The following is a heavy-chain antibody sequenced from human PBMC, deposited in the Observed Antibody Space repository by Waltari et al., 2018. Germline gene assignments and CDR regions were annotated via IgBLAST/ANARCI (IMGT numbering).Heavy chain of an antibody. CDR2: IYWNDDK. V-gene: IGHV2-5*01. J-gene: IGHJ4*02. CDR3: AHRVPSPDIVVVPARLVQGYYFDY. CDR1: GFSLSTSGVG. Sequence: QITLKESGPTLVKPTQTLTLTCTFSGFSLSTSGVGVGWIRQPPGKALEWLALIYWNDDKRYSPSLKSRLTITKDTSKNHVVLTMTNMDPVYTATYYCAHRVPSPDIVVVPARLVQGYYFDYWGQGTLVTVSS. D-gene: IGHD2-2*01.